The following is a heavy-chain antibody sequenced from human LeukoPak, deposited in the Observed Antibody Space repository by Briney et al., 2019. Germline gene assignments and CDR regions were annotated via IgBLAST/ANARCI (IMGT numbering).Heavy chain of an antibody. Sequence: GGSLRLSCTASGFTFSSYEMNWVRQAPGKGLEWVSHISSSGTIIYYAYSSNGRFTIVRDNAKNSLYLQSNSLIAEDTSFYYCARAMTSWGQETLVSVSS. CDR2: ISSSGTII. D-gene: IGHD4-11*01. CDR1: GFTFSSYE. V-gene: IGHV3-48*03. CDR3: ARAMTS. J-gene: IGHJ4*02.